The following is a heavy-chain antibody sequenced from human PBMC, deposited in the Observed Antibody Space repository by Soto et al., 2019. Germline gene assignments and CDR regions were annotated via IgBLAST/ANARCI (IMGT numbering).Heavy chain of an antibody. CDR2: INPNSGGT. V-gene: IGHV1-2*02. J-gene: IGHJ4*02. CDR3: ARDHGWWSFDY. CDR1: GYTFTGLY. Sequence: ASVKVSCKASGYTFTGLYIHWVRLAPGQGLEWMGWINPNSGGTDYAEKFQGRVTMTRDTSISTAYMELSSLRSDDTAVYYCARDHGWWSFDYWGQGALVTVSS. D-gene: IGHD2-8*02.